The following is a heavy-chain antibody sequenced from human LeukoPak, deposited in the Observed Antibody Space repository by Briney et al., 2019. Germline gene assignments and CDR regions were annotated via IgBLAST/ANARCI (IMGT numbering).Heavy chain of an antibody. J-gene: IGHJ6*03. CDR1: GYTLTELS. CDR3: QGFLEKAYYYYYMDV. Sequence: GASVKVSCKVSGYTLTELSMHWVRQAPGKGLEWMGGFDPEDGETIYAQKFQGRVTITEDTSIDTAYMELSSLRSEDTAVYYCQGFLEKAYYYYYMDVWGKGTTVTVSS. CDR2: FDPEDGET. V-gene: IGHV1-24*01. D-gene: IGHD3-3*01.